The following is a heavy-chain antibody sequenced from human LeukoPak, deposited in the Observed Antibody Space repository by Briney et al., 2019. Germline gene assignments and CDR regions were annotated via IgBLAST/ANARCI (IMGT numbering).Heavy chain of an antibody. Sequence: GGSLRLSCAASGFTVSSNYMSWVRQAPGKGLEWVAYISNSGTTMSYVDSVKGRFTITRDNAKNSLNLHMSSLRAEDTAVYYCAKDGGSHFDYWGQGTLVTVSS. CDR1: GFTVSSNY. CDR3: AKDGGSHFDY. CDR2: ISNSGTTM. V-gene: IGHV3-48*01. D-gene: IGHD1-26*01. J-gene: IGHJ4*02.